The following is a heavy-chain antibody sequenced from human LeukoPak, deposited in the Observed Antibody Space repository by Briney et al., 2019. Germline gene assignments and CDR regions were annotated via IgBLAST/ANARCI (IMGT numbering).Heavy chain of an antibody. J-gene: IGHJ4*02. D-gene: IGHD3-22*01. CDR3: ARGETYYDSSGYCSPH. Sequence: ASVKVSCKASGYTFTGYYMHWVRQAPGQGHEWMGCINPNSGGTNYAQKFQGRVTMTRDTSISTAYIELSRLRSDDTAVYYCARGETYYDSSGYCSPHWGQGSMVTVSS. CDR2: INPNSGGT. V-gene: IGHV1-2*02. CDR1: GYTFTGYY.